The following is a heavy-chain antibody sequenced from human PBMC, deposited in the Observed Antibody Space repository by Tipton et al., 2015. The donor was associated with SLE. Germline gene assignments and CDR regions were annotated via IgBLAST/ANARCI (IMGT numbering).Heavy chain of an antibody. J-gene: IGHJ4*02. D-gene: IGHD5-12*01. V-gene: IGHV4-39*07. CDR3: ASRRGYSGYVDN. Sequence: LRLSCTVSGGSISSSRYYWAWIRQPPGKGLQWIGDMYYSGTTNYNSSLKSRVSISLDMSKNQFSLKLTSVTAADTAVYYCASRRGYSGYVDNWGQGTLVTVSS. CDR1: GGSISSSRYY. CDR2: MYYSGTT.